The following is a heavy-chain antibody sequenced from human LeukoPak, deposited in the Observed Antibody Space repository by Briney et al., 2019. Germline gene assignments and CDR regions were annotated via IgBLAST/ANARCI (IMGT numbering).Heavy chain of an antibody. CDR3: ARDGQLRNALDI. CDR1: GGSINSYY. CDR2: IHYSGST. V-gene: IGHV4-59*01. D-gene: IGHD5-24*01. Sequence: SETLSLTCTVSGGSINSYYWSWIRQPPGKGLEWIGYIHYSGSTNYNPSLKSRVTISVDTSKNQFSLKLSSVTAADTAEYYCARDGQLRNALDIWGQGTMLTVSS. J-gene: IGHJ3*02.